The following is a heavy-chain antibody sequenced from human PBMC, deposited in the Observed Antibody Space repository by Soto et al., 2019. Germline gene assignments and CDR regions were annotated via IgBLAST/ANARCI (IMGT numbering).Heavy chain of an antibody. CDR2: IYYSGST. Sequence: SETLSLTCTVSGGSISSGGYYWSWIRQHPGKGLEWIGYIYYSGSTYYNPSLKSRVTISVDTSKNQFSLKLSSVTAADTAVYYCARRGNGDDASDIWGQGTMVTVS. D-gene: IGHD4-17*01. J-gene: IGHJ3*02. CDR3: ARRGNGDDASDI. V-gene: IGHV4-31*03. CDR1: GGSISSGGYY.